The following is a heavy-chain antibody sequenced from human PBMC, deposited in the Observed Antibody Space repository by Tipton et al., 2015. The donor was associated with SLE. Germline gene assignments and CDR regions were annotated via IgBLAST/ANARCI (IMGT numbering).Heavy chain of an antibody. CDR1: GDSISSSSYY. Sequence: LRLSCTVSGDSISSSSYYWGWIRQPPGKGLEWIGSLYYGGTTYYNPSLKSRVTISVGTSKNQFSLKLNSVTAADTAVYYCASYCSGGRCYSDYWGQGTPVTVSS. CDR2: LYYGGTT. J-gene: IGHJ4*02. D-gene: IGHD2-15*01. V-gene: IGHV4-39*07. CDR3: ASYCSGGRCYSDY.